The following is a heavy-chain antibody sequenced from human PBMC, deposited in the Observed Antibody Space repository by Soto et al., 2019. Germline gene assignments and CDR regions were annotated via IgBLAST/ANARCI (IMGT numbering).Heavy chain of an antibody. V-gene: IGHV4-30-4*01. D-gene: IGHD3-10*01. CDR1: GGPISSGDYY. Sequence: SEALSLTSSPSGGPISSGDYYRNWIRQPPGKGLEWIGHIYYSWSTYYNSSLKSRVTISLDTSKNQFSLKLSSVTAADTAVYYCAVQPTAGSYYDLGFYYYYYAMDVWGQGTTVT. J-gene: IGHJ6*02. CDR2: IYYSWST. CDR3: AVQPTAGSYYDLGFYYYYYAMDV.